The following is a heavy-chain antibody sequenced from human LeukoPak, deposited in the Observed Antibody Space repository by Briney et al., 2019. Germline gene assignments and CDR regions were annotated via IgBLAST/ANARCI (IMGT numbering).Heavy chain of an antibody. CDR3: AGSHDYAMAAKLDY. D-gene: IGHD4-17*01. J-gene: IGHJ4*02. CDR1: GFTFSSYS. Sequence: GGSLRLSCAASGFTFSSYSMNWVRQAPGKGLEWVSSISSSSSYIYYADSVKGRFTISRDNAKNSLYLQMNSLRAEDTAVYYCAGSHDYAMAAKLDYWGQGTLVTVSS. V-gene: IGHV3-21*01. CDR2: ISSSSSYI.